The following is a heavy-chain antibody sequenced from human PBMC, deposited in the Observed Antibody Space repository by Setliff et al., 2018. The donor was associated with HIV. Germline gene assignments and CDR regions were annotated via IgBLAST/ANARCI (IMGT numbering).Heavy chain of an antibody. CDR2: IYPGDSDT. Sequence: GESLKISCKGSGYSFTSYWIGWVRQMPGKGLEWMGIIYPGDSDTRYSPYFQGQVTISADKSISTAYLQWSSLKASDTAMYYCARNPTSRLGELSGFDPWGQGTLVTVSS. J-gene: IGHJ5*02. CDR1: GYSFTSYW. D-gene: IGHD3-16*02. V-gene: IGHV5-51*01. CDR3: ARNPTSRLGELSGFDP.